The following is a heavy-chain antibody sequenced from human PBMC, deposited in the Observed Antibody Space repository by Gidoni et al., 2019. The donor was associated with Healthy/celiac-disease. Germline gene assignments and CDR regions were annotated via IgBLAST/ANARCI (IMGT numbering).Heavy chain of an antibody. Sequence: QVQLQESGPGPVKPSQPLSLTCTAAGGSNRSGRDYWSWIRQRAGKGLEWIARIYPSGSTNYNPSLNTRVTISVHTSKNQFSLKRGCETATDTAVDYCASPMGDYWGRGTLVTVSS. CDR1: GGSNRSGRDY. V-gene: IGHV4-61*02. CDR2: IYPSGST. CDR3: ASPMGDY. J-gene: IGHJ4*02. D-gene: IGHD3-16*01.